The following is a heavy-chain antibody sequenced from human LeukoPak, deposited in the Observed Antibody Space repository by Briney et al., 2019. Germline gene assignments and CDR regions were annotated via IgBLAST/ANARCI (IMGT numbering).Heavy chain of an antibody. V-gene: IGHV1-3*01. CDR1: GYIFTSYA. D-gene: IGHD1-26*01. CDR3: ARAPGSGSYSVFDY. J-gene: IGHJ4*02. Sequence: ASVKVSCKASGYIFTSYAMHWGRQAPGQRLEWMGWINAGNGNTKYSQKFQGRVTITRDTSASTAYMELSSLRSEDTAVYYCARAPGSGSYSVFDYWGQGTLVTVSS. CDR2: INAGNGNT.